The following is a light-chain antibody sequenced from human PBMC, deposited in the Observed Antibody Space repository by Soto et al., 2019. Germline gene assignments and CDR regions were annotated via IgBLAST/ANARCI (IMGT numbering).Light chain of an antibody. V-gene: IGKV3-20*01. Sequence: EIVLTQSPGTLSWSPGERATLSCRASKSVSSSYLAWYQQKPGQAPRLLIYGASSRATGIPDRFSGSGSGTDFAPATSRLVSEDVAVYYCQHYGKSPVTCGQATLLEIK. CDR2: GAS. CDR3: QHYGKSPVT. CDR1: KSVSSSY. J-gene: IGKJ5*01.